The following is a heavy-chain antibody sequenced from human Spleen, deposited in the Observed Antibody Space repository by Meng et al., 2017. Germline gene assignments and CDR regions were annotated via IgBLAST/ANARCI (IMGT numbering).Heavy chain of an antibody. D-gene: IGHD4-11*01. CDR3: ARGPTTVAHDFDY. CDR2: INHRGNT. J-gene: IGHJ4*02. V-gene: IGHV4-34*01. Sequence: QAQLPQWGAGLLKPSETLSLPCVGSGGSFSDYYWSWTRQSPGKGLEWIGEINHRGNTNYNSFLESRVTISVDTSQNSLSLKLSSVTAADSAVYYCARGPTTVAHDFDYWGQGTLVTVSS. CDR1: GGSFSDYY.